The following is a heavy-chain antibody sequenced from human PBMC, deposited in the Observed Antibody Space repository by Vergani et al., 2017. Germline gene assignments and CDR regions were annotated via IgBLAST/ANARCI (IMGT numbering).Heavy chain of an antibody. Sequence: QVQLVQSGAEVKKPGSSVKVSCKASGGTFSSYAISWVRQAPGQGLEWMGRIIPIFGTANYAQKLQGRVTMTTDTSTSTAYMELRSLRSDDTAVYYCAGEGYSNQYYYYYYGMDVWGQGTTVTVSS. CDR1: GGTFSSYA. CDR2: IIPIFGTA. CDR3: AGEGYSNQYYYYYYGMDV. V-gene: IGHV1-69*06. D-gene: IGHD4-11*01. J-gene: IGHJ6*02.